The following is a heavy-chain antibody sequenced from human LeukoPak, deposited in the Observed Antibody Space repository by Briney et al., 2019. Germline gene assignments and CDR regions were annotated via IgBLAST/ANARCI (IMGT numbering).Heavy chain of an antibody. V-gene: IGHV1-2*02. D-gene: IGHD6-19*01. CDR3: AGGLAVAGLPPPYSYYMDV. J-gene: IGHJ6*03. Sequence: ASVKVSCKASGYDFCGYYIHWVRPALGQGLEWMGWINPNMRATKYAQKIQGRVTITRDASSTTSYMVLSSLNSDDTAVYFCAGGLAVAGLPPPYSYYMDVWGKGTTVIVSS. CDR1: GYDFCGYY. CDR2: INPNMRAT.